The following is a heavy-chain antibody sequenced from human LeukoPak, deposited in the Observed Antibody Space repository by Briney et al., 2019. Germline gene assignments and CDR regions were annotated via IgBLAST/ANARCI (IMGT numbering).Heavy chain of an antibody. J-gene: IGHJ3*02. CDR3: ARDPDYYDSSGYYTKAFDI. Sequence: GGSLRLSCVASDFTFSIYGMHWVRQAPAKGLEWVSSISSSSTFIYYADSVKGRFTISRDNAKNSLYLQMNSLRAEDTAVYYCARDPDYYDSSGYYTKAFDIWGQGTMVTVSS. CDR2: ISSSSTFI. CDR1: DFTFSIYG. D-gene: IGHD3-22*01. V-gene: IGHV3-21*04.